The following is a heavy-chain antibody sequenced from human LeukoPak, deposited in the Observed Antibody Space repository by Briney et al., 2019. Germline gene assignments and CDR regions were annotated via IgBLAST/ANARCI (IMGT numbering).Heavy chain of an antibody. V-gene: IGHV4-61*02. Sequence: SQTLSLTCTVSGASISDNFYWSWIRQSAGKGLEWIGRIYASGITTYSSSLKSRLTISVDTSKNQFSLKLSSVTAADTAVYYCARGGYYGSGNDFRFDPWGQGTLVTVSS. CDR1: GASISDNFY. J-gene: IGHJ5*02. CDR3: ARGGYYGSGNDFRFDP. CDR2: IYASGIT. D-gene: IGHD3-10*01.